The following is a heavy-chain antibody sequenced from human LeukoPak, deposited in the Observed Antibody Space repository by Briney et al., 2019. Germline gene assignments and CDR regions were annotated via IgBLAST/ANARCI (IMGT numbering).Heavy chain of an antibody. V-gene: IGHV3-53*01. Sequence: SGGSLRLSCAVSGFTVSSNYMNWVRQAPGKGLEWVSVIYAGGTTFYADSVKGRFTISRDNSKNTLYLQMNSLRADDTAVYYCAREVRGDYFDFWGQGTLVTVSS. CDR3: AREVRGDYFDF. CDR1: GFTVSSNY. D-gene: IGHD3-16*01. CDR2: IYAGGTT. J-gene: IGHJ4*02.